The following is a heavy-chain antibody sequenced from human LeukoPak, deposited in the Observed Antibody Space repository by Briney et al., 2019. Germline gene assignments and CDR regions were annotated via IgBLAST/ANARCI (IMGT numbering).Heavy chain of an antibody. CDR2: IYYSGST. J-gene: IGHJ3*02. V-gene: IGHV4-59*11. CDR3: AKSNGYGLVDI. CDR1: SGSIGSHY. Sequence: SETLSLTCTVSSGSIGSHYWSWIRQPPGKGLEWIGYIYYSGSTTYNPSLKSRVTISLDTSRNQFSLKLNSVTAADTAVYYCAKSNGYGLVDIWGQGTMVTVSS. D-gene: IGHD3-10*01.